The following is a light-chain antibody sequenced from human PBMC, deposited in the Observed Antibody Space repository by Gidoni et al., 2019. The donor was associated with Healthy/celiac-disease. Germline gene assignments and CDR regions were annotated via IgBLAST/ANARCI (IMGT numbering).Light chain of an antibody. CDR2: EAS. CDR3: QQFNSYPR. V-gene: IGKV1-5*03. Sequence: DIEMTQSPSTLSASVGDRVTITCRASQSISSWLAWYQQKPGKAPKLLIYEASSLDSGVPSRFSGSGSATDFTLNISVLHPDDFATYYCQQFNSYPRFGQGTKVEIK. CDR1: QSISSW. J-gene: IGKJ1*01.